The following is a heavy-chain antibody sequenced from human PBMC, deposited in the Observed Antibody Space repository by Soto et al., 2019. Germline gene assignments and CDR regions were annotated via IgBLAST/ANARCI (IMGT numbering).Heavy chain of an antibody. J-gene: IGHJ5*02. D-gene: IGHD3-3*01. CDR1: GGSISSYY. V-gene: IGHV4-59*01. CDR2: IYYSGST. CDR3: ARSTYFFLGWSPEGPNWFDP. Sequence: PSETLSLTCTVSGGSISSYYWSWIRQPPGKGLEWIGYIYYSGSTNYNPSLKSRVTISVDTSKNQFSLKLSSVTAADTAVYCCARSTYFFLGWSPEGPNWFDPWGQGTLVTVSS.